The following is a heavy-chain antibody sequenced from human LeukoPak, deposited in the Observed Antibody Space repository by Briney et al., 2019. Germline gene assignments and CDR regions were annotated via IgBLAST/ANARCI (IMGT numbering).Heavy chain of an antibody. CDR3: ARLRVRGYGYGPWEGPTWLDY. CDR1: GSSINTPYY. V-gene: IGHV4-38-2*02. J-gene: IGHJ4*02. Sequence: SETLSLTCTVSGSSINTPYYWAWIRQPPGEGLEWIGNIFHGVTTFYNPSLMNRVAISVDTSKNQFSLKLTSVTAADTAVYYCARLRVRGYGYGPWEGPTWLDYWGQGTLVTVSS. D-gene: IGHD5-18*01. CDR2: IFHGVTT.